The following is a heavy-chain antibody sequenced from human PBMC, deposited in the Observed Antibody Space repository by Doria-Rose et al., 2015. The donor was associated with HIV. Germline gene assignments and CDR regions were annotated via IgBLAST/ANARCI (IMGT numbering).Heavy chain of an antibody. CDR2: TRSKAYGGTT. J-gene: IGHJ4*02. Sequence: LQLVQSGGGLVQPGRSLRLSCRVFGVTFGDYAINWVRQAPGKGLEWVGFTRSKAYGGTTDYAASLKGRFTISRDGSNTIAYLQMNGLRTEDTAVYFCTRSYNNFWSGSYYDYWGQGTLGTVSS. V-gene: IGHV3-49*04. CDR1: GVTFGDYA. CDR3: TRSYNNFWSGSYYDY. D-gene: IGHD3-3*01.